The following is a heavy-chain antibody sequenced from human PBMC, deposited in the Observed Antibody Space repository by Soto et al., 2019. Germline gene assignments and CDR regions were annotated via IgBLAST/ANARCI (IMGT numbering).Heavy chain of an antibody. V-gene: IGHV3-23*01. D-gene: IGHD6-19*01. J-gene: IGHJ4*02. Sequence: PGGSLRLSCEASGFSFSTYSMHWVRQAPGKGLEWVSAISGSGGSTYYADSVKGRFTISRDNSKNTLYLQMNSLRAEDTAVYYCAKSYLGSSGWSLFDYWGQGTLVTVSS. CDR2: ISGSGGST. CDR1: GFSFSTYS. CDR3: AKSYLGSSGWSLFDY.